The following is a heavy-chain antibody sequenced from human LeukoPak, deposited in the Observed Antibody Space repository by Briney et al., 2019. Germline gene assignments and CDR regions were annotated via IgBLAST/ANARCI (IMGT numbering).Heavy chain of an antibody. CDR1: GYTFTGYY. D-gene: IGHD4-11*01. CDR3: ASEITVITAAFDI. CDR2: INPNSGGT. J-gene: IGHJ3*02. Sequence: ASVKVSCKASGYTFTGYYMHWVRQPPGQGLEWMGWINPNSGGTNYAQKFQGRVTMTRDTSISTAYMELSRLRSDDTAVYYCASEITVITAAFDIWGQGTMVTVSS. V-gene: IGHV1-2*02.